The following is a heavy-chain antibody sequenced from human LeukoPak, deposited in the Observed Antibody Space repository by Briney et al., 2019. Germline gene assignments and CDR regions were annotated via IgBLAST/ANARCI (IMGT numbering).Heavy chain of an antibody. CDR3: ARWTLQYYYDSSGYALDY. Sequence: GGSLRLSCAASGFTFSSYAMSWVRQAPGKGLEWVSAISGSCGSTYYADSVKGRFTISRDNSKNTLYLQMNSLRAEDTAVYYCARWTLQYYYDSSGYALDYWGQGTLITVSS. V-gene: IGHV3-23*01. CDR2: ISGSCGST. D-gene: IGHD3-22*01. CDR1: GFTFSSYA. J-gene: IGHJ4*02.